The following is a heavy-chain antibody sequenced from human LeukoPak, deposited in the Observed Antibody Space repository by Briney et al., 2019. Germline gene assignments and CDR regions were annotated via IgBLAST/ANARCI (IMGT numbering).Heavy chain of an antibody. J-gene: IGHJ4*02. D-gene: IGHD2-2*01. Sequence: GGSLRLSCAASGFTFSSYAMNWVRRAPGKRLEWVSSIVGGGSTYYADSVKGRFTISRDNSKNTLYLQMNSLRAEDTAVYYCAKAESESCTGTTCYPFAYWGQGTLVTVSS. CDR2: IVGGGST. V-gene: IGHV3-23*01. CDR1: GFTFSSYA. CDR3: AKAESESCTGTTCYPFAY.